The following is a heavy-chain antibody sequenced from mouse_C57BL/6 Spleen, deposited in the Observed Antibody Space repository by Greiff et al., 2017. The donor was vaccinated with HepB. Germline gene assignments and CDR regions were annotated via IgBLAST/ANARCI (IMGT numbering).Heavy chain of an antibody. D-gene: IGHD1-1*01. CDR3: ARQEYYGSSYVYFDV. J-gene: IGHJ1*03. CDR2: INPSNGGT. CDR1: GYTFTSYW. Sequence: QVQLQQPGTELVKPGASVKLSCKASGYTFTSYWMHWVKQRPGQGLEWIGNINPSNGGTNYNEKFKSKVTLTVDKSSSTAYMQLSSLTSEDSAVYYCARQEYYGSSYVYFDVWGTGTTVTVSS. V-gene: IGHV1-53*01.